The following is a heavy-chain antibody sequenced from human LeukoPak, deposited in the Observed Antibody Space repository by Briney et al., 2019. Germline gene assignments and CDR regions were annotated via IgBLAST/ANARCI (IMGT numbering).Heavy chain of an antibody. CDR2: ISSSGSSI. J-gene: IGHJ6*03. V-gene: IGHV3-48*03. Sequence: GGSLRLSCAASGFTFSSYEMNWVRQAPGKGLEWVSYISSSGSSIYYADSVKGRFTISRDNAQNSLYLQMHSLRAEDTAVYYCARDPITMVRGVIRPMDVWGKGTTVTVSS. CDR1: GFTFSSYE. CDR3: ARDPITMVRGVIRPMDV. D-gene: IGHD3-10*01.